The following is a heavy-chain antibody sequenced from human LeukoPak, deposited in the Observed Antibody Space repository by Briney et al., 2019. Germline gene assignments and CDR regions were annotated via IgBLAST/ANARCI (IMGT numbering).Heavy chain of an antibody. CDR3: ARGSWQLAEEVY. Sequence: GGSLRLSCAASGFTFSFYTMTWVRQAPGKGLEWVSSISTSSTYIYYADSMKGRFTISRDNAKNSLSLQMNSLRAEDTAVYYCARGSWQLAEEVYWGQGTLVTVSS. J-gene: IGHJ4*02. CDR1: GFTFSFYT. V-gene: IGHV3-21*01. D-gene: IGHD6-6*01. CDR2: ISTSSTYI.